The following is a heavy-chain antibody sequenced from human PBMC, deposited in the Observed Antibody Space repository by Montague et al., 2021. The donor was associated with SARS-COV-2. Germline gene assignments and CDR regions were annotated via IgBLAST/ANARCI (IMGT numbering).Heavy chain of an antibody. J-gene: IGHJ3*01. V-gene: IGHV3-9*01. CDR1: GFIFDDYG. CDR2: IRWNSGTI. Sequence: SLRLSCAASGFIFDDYGMHWVRQAPGKGLEWVSGIRWNSGTIDYEDSVKGRFTISRDNAKNSLYLQMNRLRAEDTALYYCAKDLGADTAHVASVFDFWGQGTMVTVSS. D-gene: IGHD5-18*01. CDR3: AKDLGADTAHVASVFDF.